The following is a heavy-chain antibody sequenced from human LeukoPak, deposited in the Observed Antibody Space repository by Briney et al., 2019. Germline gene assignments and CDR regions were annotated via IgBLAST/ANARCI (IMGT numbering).Heavy chain of an antibody. CDR1: GYTFTSYG. D-gene: IGHD1-1*01. J-gene: IGHJ4*02. CDR3: ARVPDNWSDVPFDY. Sequence: GASVKVSCKASGYTFTSYGISWVRQAPGQGLEWMGWISAYNGNTNYAQKLQGRVTMTTDTSTSTAYMELRSLRSDDTAVYYCARVPDNWSDVPFDYWGQGTLVTVSS. V-gene: IGHV1-18*04. CDR2: ISAYNGNT.